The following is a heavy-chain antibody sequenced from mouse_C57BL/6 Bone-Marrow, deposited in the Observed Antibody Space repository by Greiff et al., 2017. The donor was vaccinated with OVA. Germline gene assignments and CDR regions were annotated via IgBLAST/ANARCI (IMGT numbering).Heavy chain of an antibody. V-gene: IGHV5-12*01. CDR3: ARRGAAQALYFDY. CDR2: ISNGGGST. J-gene: IGHJ2*01. D-gene: IGHD3-2*02. Sequence: EVQLVESGGGLVQPGGSLKLSCAASGFTFSDYYMYWVRQTPEKRLEWVAYISNGGGSTYYPDTVKGRFTISRDNAKNTLYLQMSRLKSEDTAMYYCARRGAAQALYFDYWGQGTTLTVSS. CDR1: GFTFSDYY.